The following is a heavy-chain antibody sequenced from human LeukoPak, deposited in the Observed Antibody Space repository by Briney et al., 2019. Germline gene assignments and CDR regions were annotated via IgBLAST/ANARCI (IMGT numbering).Heavy chain of an antibody. V-gene: IGHV3-23*01. Sequence: GGSLRLSCAASGFTFSSYSMNWVRQAPGKGPDWVSGISASANSTYYAGSVKGRFTISRDNSKNTLYLQMNSLRAEDTAVYYCAKTPSGSRWYNWFDPWGQGTLVTVSS. CDR2: ISASANST. D-gene: IGHD6-13*01. J-gene: IGHJ5*02. CDR1: GFTFSSYS. CDR3: AKTPSGSRWYNWFDP.